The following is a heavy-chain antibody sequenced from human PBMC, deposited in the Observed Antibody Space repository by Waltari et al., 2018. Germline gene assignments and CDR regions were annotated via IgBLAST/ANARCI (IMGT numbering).Heavy chain of an antibody. CDR2: IYYSGST. D-gene: IGHD2-2*01. J-gene: IGHJ2*01. V-gene: IGHV4-31*03. CDR1: GCPIRSGGYS. Sequence: QVQLQESGPGLVKPSQTLSLTCPVSGCPIRSGGYSWSCVRQHPGKGLEWIGYIYYSGSTYYNPSLKSRVTISVDTSKNQFSLKLSSVTAADTAVYYCARRGKYQLQWYFDLWGRGTLVTVSS. CDR3: ARRGKYQLQWYFDL.